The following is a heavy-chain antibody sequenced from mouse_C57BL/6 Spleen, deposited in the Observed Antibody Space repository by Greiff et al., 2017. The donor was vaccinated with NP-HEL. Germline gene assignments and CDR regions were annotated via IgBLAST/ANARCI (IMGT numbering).Heavy chain of an antibody. Sequence: QVQLKQPGAELVKPGASVKLSCKASGYTFTSYWMQWVKQRPGQGLEWIGEIDPSDSYTNYNQKFKGKATLTVDTSSSTAYMQLSSLTSDDSAVYYCARGAYYSNYSVVGFDYWGQGTTLTVSS. CDR3: ARGAYYSNYSVVGFDY. J-gene: IGHJ2*01. CDR1: GYTFTSYW. D-gene: IGHD2-5*01. V-gene: IGHV1-50*01. CDR2: IDPSDSYT.